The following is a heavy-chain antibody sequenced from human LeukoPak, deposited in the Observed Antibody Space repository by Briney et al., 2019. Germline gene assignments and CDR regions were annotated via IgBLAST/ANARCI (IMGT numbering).Heavy chain of an antibody. V-gene: IGHV1-46*01. J-gene: IGHJ4*02. D-gene: IGHD6-13*01. CDR3: ARDEAAGTFDY. CDR1: GYTFTSYY. Sequence: ASVKVSCKSSGYTFTSYYIHWVRQAPGQGLEWMGIINPSGGSTTYAQGFQGRVTMTRDTSISTAYMGLSRLRSDDTAVYYCARDEAAGTFDYWGQGTLVTASS. CDR2: INPSGGST.